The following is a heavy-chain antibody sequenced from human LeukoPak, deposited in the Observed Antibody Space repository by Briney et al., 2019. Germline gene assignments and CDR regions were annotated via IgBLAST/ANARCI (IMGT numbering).Heavy chain of an antibody. CDR1: GYNFTTFG. Sequence: AASVKVSCKASGYNFTTFGISWVRQAPGQGLEWMGWISAYNGNTNYAQKLQGRVTMTTDTSTSTAYMELRSLRSDDTAVYYCARGATGYSYGWAFDYWGQGTLVTVSS. D-gene: IGHD5-18*01. V-gene: IGHV1-18*01. CDR3: ARGATGYSYGWAFDY. CDR2: ISAYNGNT. J-gene: IGHJ4*02.